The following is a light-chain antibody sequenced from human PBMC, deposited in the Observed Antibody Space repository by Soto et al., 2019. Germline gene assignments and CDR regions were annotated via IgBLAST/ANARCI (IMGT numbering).Light chain of an antibody. Sequence: AIRMTQSPSSFSASTGDRVTITCRASQGISSYLAWYQQKPGKAPTLLIYAASTLQSVFPSRFSGSGSGTDFTLTISCLQSEDCATYYCQQYYSYPLTFGQGTKVEIK. CDR3: QQYYSYPLT. J-gene: IGKJ1*01. CDR2: AAS. CDR1: QGISSY. V-gene: IGKV1-8*01.